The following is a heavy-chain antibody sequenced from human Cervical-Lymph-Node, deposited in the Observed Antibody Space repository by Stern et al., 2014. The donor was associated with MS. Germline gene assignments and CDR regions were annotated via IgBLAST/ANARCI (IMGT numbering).Heavy chain of an antibody. D-gene: IGHD1-26*01. CDR3: ARDRAGAGPWFDP. Sequence: EVQLVESGGGLVQPGGSLRLSCVASEFTFSSYWMHWVRQAPGKGLVWVSRIRGDGNSPSYADSVTGRFTVSRDNAKNTLYLQMNSLRGEDTAMYYCARDRAGAGPWFDPRGQGTLVTVSS. V-gene: IGHV3-74*01. CDR1: EFTFSSYW. CDR2: IRGDGNSP. J-gene: IGHJ5*02.